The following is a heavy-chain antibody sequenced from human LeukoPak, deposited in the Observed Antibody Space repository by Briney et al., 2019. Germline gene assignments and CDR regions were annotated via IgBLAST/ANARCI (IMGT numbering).Heavy chain of an antibody. D-gene: IGHD3-22*01. J-gene: IGHJ1*01. V-gene: IGHV4-59*01. CDR2: IYYSGST. Sequence: SETLSLTCTVSGGSISSYHWSWIRQPPGKGLEWIGYIYYSGSTNYNPSLKSRVTISVDTSKNQFSLKLSSVTAADTAVYYCARVADYYDSSGYLHAEYFQHWGQGTLVTVSS. CDR1: GGSISSYH. CDR3: ARVADYYDSSGYLHAEYFQH.